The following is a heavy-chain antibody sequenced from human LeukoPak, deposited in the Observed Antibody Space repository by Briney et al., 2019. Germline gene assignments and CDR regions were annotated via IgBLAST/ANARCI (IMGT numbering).Heavy chain of an antibody. CDR3: ARTAPLGGYFDY. CDR1: GGSISSYY. Sequence: PSETLSLNCTVSGGSISSYYWSWIRQPPGKGLEWIGYIYYSGSTNYNPSLKSRVTISVDTSKNQFSLKLSSVTAADTAVYYCARTAPLGGYFDYWGQGTLVTVSS. CDR2: IYYSGST. J-gene: IGHJ4*02. D-gene: IGHD3-16*01. V-gene: IGHV4-59*08.